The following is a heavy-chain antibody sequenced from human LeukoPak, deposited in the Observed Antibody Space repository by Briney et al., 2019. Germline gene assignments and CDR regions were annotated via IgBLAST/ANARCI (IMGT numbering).Heavy chain of an antibody. CDR2: IRSGGENT. D-gene: IGHD2/OR15-2a*01. CDR3: AILSWDGRGSFY. J-gene: IGHJ4*02. V-gene: IGHV3-23*01. Sequence: PGGSLRLSCAASRFTFSTYSMSWVRQAPGKGLEWVSAIRSGGENTYYADSVRGRFTISRDNSRGTLSLQMNSLRAEDTAVYFCAILSWDGRGSFYWGQGTLVTVSS. CDR1: RFTFSTYS.